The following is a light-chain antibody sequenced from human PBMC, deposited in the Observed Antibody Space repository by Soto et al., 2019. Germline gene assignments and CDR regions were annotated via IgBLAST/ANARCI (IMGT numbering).Light chain of an antibody. J-gene: IGKJ2*01. Sequence: DIQMPQSPSSLSASVGDRVTITCRASQSISTFLNWYQQRPGEAPKLLIYVASNLQTGVPSRFSGSGSETDFTLTISSLQPEDFATYFCQQTSSVPRTFGQGTKLEIK. V-gene: IGKV1-39*01. CDR2: VAS. CDR1: QSISTF. CDR3: QQTSSVPRT.